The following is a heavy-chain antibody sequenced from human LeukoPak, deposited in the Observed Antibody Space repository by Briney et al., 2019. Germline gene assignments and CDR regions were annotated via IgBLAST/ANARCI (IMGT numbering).Heavy chain of an antibody. D-gene: IGHD5-18*01. CDR1: GLTFSDFW. Sequence: GGSLRLSCAASGLTFSDFWMHWVRQPPGKGLVWVALVKGDGRTTIYADSVKGRFTISRDNAKNTLHLQMNSLRADDSGVYYYATGHSYGYDYWGQGVLVTVSS. CDR3: ATGHSYGYDY. CDR2: VKGDGRTT. V-gene: IGHV3-74*01. J-gene: IGHJ4*02.